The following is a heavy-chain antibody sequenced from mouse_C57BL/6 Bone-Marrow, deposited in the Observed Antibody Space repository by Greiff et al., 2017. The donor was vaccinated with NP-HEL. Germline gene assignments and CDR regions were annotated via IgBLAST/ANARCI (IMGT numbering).Heavy chain of an antibody. Sequence: QVTLNVCGPGILQPSQTLSLTCSFSGFSLSTFGMGVGWIRQPSGKGLEWLAHIWWDDDKYYNPALKSRLTISKDTSKNQAFLKIANVDTADTATYYCAPTVERGYFDVWGTGTTVTVSS. CDR2: IWWDDDK. V-gene: IGHV8-8*01. J-gene: IGHJ1*03. CDR1: GFSLSTFGMG. D-gene: IGHD1-1*01. CDR3: APTVERGYFDV.